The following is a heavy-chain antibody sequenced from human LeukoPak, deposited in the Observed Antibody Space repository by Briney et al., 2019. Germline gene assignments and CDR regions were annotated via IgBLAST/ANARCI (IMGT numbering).Heavy chain of an antibody. CDR2: ISSSSSTI. Sequence: GGSLRLSCAASGFTFSSYSMNWVRQAPGKGLEWVSYISSSSSTIYYADSVKGRFTISRDNAKNSLYLQMNSLRAEDTAVYYCARVATGSYDWFDPWGQGTLVTVSS. CDR1: GFTFSSYS. D-gene: IGHD3-10*01. V-gene: IGHV3-48*01. J-gene: IGHJ5*02. CDR3: ARVATGSYDWFDP.